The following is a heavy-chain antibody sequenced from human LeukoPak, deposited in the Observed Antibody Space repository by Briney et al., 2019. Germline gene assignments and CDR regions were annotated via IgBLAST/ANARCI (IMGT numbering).Heavy chain of an antibody. D-gene: IGHD3-3*01. V-gene: IGHV3-11*04. CDR3: ARGRLHTRARTIFGVALSRRLVDDAFDI. CDR2: ISSSGSTI. CDR1: GFTFSDYY. J-gene: IGHJ3*02. Sequence: GGSLRLSCAASGFTFSDYYMSWIRQAPGKGLEWVSYISSSGSTIYYADSVKGRFTISRDNAKNPLYLQMNSLRAEDTAVYYCARGRLHTRARTIFGVALSRRLVDDAFDIWGQGTMVTVSS.